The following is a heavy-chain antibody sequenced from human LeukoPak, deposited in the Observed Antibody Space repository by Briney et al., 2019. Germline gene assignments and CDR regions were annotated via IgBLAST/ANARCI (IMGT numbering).Heavy chain of an antibody. CDR2: ISGSGGST. CDR3: AKDPSMWDYFDY. Sequence: GGSLRLSCAASGFTFSSYAMSWVRQAPGKWLEWVSAISGSGGSTYYADSVKGRFTISRDNSKNTLYLQMNSLRAEDTAVYYCAKDPSMWDYFDYWGQGTLVTVSS. CDR1: GFTFSSYA. J-gene: IGHJ4*02. D-gene: IGHD1-26*01. V-gene: IGHV3-23*01.